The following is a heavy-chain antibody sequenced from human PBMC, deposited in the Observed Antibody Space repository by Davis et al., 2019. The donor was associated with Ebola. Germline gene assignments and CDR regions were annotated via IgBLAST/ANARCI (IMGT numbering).Heavy chain of an antibody. J-gene: IGHJ6*02. Sequence: SETLSLTCSVSGGSVGSDYWSWIRQSPGKGLEWIAFISNGGRTIYNPSLKSRVTISVDTSKNQFSLKLSSVTAADTAVYYCAAEYYYYGMDVWGQGTTVTVSS. CDR2: ISNGGRT. CDR3: AAEYYYYGMDV. CDR1: GGSVGSDY. V-gene: IGHV4-4*08.